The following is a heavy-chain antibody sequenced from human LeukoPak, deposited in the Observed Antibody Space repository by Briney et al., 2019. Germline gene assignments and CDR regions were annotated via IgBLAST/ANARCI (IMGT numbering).Heavy chain of an antibody. CDR2: IYYSGST. Sequence: SQTLSLTCTVSGGSISSGDYYWSWIRQPPGKGLEWIGYIYYSGSTYYNPSLKNRVTISVDTSKNQFSLKLSSVTAADTAVYYCARDSRRGSGWSYYFDYWGQGTLVTVSS. V-gene: IGHV4-30-4*01. D-gene: IGHD6-19*01. J-gene: IGHJ4*02. CDR1: GGSISSGDYY. CDR3: ARDSRRGSGWSYYFDY.